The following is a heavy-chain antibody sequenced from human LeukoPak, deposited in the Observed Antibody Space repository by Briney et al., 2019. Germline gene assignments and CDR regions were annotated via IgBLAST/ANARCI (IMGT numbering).Heavy chain of an antibody. CDR1: GFTFSSYG. Sequence: QTGGSLRLSCAASGFTFSSYGMHWVRQAPGKGLEWVTFIRYDGSNEYYADSVKGRFTISRDNSKNTLYLQMNSLRAEDTAVYYCARVPSHKGSGSRPYYYYYYMDVWGKGTTVTISS. D-gene: IGHD3-10*01. V-gene: IGHV3-30*02. CDR2: IRYDGSNE. CDR3: ARVPSHKGSGSRPYYYYYYMDV. J-gene: IGHJ6*03.